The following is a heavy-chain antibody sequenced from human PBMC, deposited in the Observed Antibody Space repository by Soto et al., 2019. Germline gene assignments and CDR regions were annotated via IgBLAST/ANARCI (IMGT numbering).Heavy chain of an antibody. D-gene: IGHD5-18*01. Sequence: SVKVSCKASGGTFSSYAISWVRQAPGQGLEWMGGIIPIFGTANYAQKFQGRVTITADESTSTAYMELSSLRSEDTAVYYCARVDTAMDYYYYGMDVWGQGTTVTVSS. V-gene: IGHV1-69*13. CDR2: IIPIFGTA. CDR3: ARVDTAMDYYYYGMDV. CDR1: GGTFSSYA. J-gene: IGHJ6*02.